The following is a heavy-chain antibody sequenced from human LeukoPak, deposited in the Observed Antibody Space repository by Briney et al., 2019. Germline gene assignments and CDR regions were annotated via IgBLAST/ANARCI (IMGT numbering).Heavy chain of an antibody. CDR1: GYSISSGYY. CDR3: AREDVGYGNFDY. Sequence: SETLSLTCTVSGYSISSGYYWGWIRQPPGKGLEWIGSIYHSGSTYYNPSLKSRVTISVDTSKNQFSLKLSSATAADTAVYYCAREDVGYGNFDYWGQGALVTVSS. V-gene: IGHV4-38-2*02. CDR2: IYHSGST. J-gene: IGHJ4*02. D-gene: IGHD4-17*01.